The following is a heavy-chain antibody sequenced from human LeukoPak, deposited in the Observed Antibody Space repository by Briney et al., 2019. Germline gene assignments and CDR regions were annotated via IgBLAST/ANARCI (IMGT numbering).Heavy chain of an antibody. J-gene: IGHJ5*02. CDR3: ARGYCSGGSCRAYNWFDP. V-gene: IGHV3-48*04. Sequence: PGGSLRLSCAASGFTLSSYSMNWVRQAPGKGLEWVSYISSSSSTIYYADSVKGRFTISRDNAKNSLYLQMNSLRAEDTAVYYCARGYCSGGSCRAYNWFDPWGQGTLVTVSS. D-gene: IGHD2-15*01. CDR1: GFTLSSYS. CDR2: ISSSSSTI.